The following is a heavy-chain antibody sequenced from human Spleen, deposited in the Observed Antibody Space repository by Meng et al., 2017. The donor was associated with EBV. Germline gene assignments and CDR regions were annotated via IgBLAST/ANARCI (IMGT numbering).Heavy chain of an antibody. CDR2: LSPMFGAP. D-gene: IGHD3-10*01. V-gene: IGHV1-69*01. CDR1: GGPFSRHA. CDR3: ASESGRGYTPDY. Sequence: PGYWAKCPCTSPGGPFSRHAISWVRQAPGQGLGWRGGLSPMFGAPNYAQKFQVRVTIAADESTSTHYMELSSLRSEDTAVYYCASESGRGYTPDYWGQGTLVTVSS. J-gene: IGHJ4*02.